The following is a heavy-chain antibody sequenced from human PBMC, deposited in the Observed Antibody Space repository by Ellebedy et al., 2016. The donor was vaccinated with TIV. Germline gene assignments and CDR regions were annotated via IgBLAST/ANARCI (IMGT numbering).Heavy chain of an antibody. V-gene: IGHV1-18*01. CDR3: ARSGRRGAEATSDN. CDR2: ISGYNGNT. J-gene: IGHJ4*02. Sequence: ASVKVSCKASGYTFTSYGISWVRQAPGQGLAWMGWISGYNGNTNYAQKLQGRVTLTTDTSTNQSYMELRLLRSDDTAVYYCARSGRRGAEATSDNWGQGTLVTVSS. D-gene: IGHD3-10*01. CDR1: GYTFTSYG.